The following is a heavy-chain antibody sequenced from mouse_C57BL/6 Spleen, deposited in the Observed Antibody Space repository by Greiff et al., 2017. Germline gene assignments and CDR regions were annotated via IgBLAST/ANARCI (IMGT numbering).Heavy chain of an antibody. Sequence: VQLQQSGPELVKPGASVKISCKASGYSFTDYNMNWVKQSNGKSLEWIGVINPNYGTTSYNQKFKGKATLTVDQSSSTAYMQLNSLTSEDSAVYYCARSGYSNYEGHWYFDVWGTGTTVTVSS. V-gene: IGHV1-39*01. J-gene: IGHJ1*03. CDR3: ARSGYSNYEGHWYFDV. CDR2: INPNYGTT. CDR1: GYSFTDYN. D-gene: IGHD2-5*01.